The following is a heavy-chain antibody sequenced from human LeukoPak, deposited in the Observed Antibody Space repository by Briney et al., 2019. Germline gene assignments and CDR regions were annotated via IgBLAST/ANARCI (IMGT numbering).Heavy chain of an antibody. CDR3: ARVGATSAFDI. CDR2: INHSGST. Sequence: PSEPVSLTCGVWGVYFRGYYWGWLRQPAGKGLEWIGEINHSGSTNYNPSLKSRVTLSVDTSNHQFSLKLSSVTAADTAVYYCARVGATSAFDIWGQGTMVTVSS. CDR1: GVYFRGYY. D-gene: IGHD1-26*01. J-gene: IGHJ3*02. V-gene: IGHV4-34*01.